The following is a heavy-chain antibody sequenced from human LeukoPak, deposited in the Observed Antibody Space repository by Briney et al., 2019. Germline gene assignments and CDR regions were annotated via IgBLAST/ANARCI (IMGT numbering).Heavy chain of an antibody. Sequence: GGSLRLSCVASGFTFSNYSMNWVRQAPGKGLEWLSYISSLGNTMYYANSVKGRFTISRDNAKNSLYLQMNSLGDEDTAVYYCARNSAAHGGYWGQGTPVIVSS. D-gene: IGHD6-25*01. CDR3: ARNSAAHGGY. CDR1: GFTFSNYS. CDR2: ISSLGNTM. J-gene: IGHJ4*02. V-gene: IGHV3-48*02.